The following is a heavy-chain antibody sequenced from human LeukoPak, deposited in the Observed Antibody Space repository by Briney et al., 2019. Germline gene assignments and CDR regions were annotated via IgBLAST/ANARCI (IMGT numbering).Heavy chain of an antibody. Sequence: GGSLRLSCAVSGFTFSSYAMSWVRQAPGKGLEWVSAISGSGGSTYYADSVKGRFTISRDNSKNTLYLQMNSLRAEDTAVYYCAKGEDDSSGYWGWDAFDIWGQGTMVTVSS. CDR2: ISGSGGST. J-gene: IGHJ3*02. CDR1: GFTFSSYA. CDR3: AKGEDDSSGYWGWDAFDI. D-gene: IGHD3-22*01. V-gene: IGHV3-23*01.